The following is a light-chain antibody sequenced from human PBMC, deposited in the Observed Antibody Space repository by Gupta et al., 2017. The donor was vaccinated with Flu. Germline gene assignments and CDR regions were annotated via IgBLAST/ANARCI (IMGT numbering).Light chain of an antibody. V-gene: IGLV2-14*01. CDR3: SSYASSTTLV. CDR1: SDVGGYNY. CDR2: EVS. J-gene: IGLJ3*02. Sequence: SDVGGYNYVSWYQQRPGKAPNLIIFEVSNRPSGFSDRFSGSKSGNTASLTISGLQAEDEAHYYCSSYASSTTLVFGGGTKLTVL.